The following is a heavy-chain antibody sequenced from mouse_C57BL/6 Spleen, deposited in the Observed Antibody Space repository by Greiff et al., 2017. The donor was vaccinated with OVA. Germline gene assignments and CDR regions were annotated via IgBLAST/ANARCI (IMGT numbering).Heavy chain of an antibody. CDR1: GYTFTSYW. J-gene: IGHJ4*01. V-gene: IGHV1-50*01. Sequence: VQLQQPGAELVKPGASVKLSCKASGYTFTSYWMQWVKQRPGQGLEWIGEIDPSDSYTNYNQKFKGKATLTVDTSSSTAYMQLSSLTSEDSAVYYCAWSYAMDYWGQGTSVTVSS. CDR3: AWSYAMDY. CDR2: IDPSDSYT.